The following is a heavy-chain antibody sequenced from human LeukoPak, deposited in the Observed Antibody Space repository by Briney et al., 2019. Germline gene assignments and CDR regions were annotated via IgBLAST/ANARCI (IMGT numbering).Heavy chain of an antibody. CDR2: ISAYNGNT. CDR1: GYTFTSYG. V-gene: IGHV1-18*01. D-gene: IGHD3-22*01. J-gene: IGHJ4*02. Sequence: ASVKVSCKASGYTFTSYGISWVRQAPGQGLEWMGWISAYNGNTNYAQKLQGRDTMTTDTSTSTAYMELRSLRSDDTAVYYCARANYYYDSSGYSYYFDYWGQGTLVTVSS. CDR3: ARANYYYDSSGYSYYFDY.